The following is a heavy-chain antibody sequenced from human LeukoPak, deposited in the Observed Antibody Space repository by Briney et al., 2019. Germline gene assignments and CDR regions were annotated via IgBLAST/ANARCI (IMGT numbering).Heavy chain of an antibody. J-gene: IGHJ4*02. V-gene: IGHV3-7*01. CDR3: ARAGGSTVSHSDY. Sequence: GGSLRLSCAASGFPFSSYSMTWVRQAPGKGLEWVANMRRDGNEIYYLDSVRGRFTISRDNAKNSLYLQMNSLRAEDTAVYYCARAGGSTVSHSDYWGQGTLVTVSS. D-gene: IGHD4-17*01. CDR1: GFPFSSYS. CDR2: MRRDGNEI.